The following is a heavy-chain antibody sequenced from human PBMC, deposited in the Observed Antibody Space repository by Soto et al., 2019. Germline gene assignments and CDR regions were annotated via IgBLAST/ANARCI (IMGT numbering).Heavy chain of an antibody. CDR2: ISAYNGNT. Sequence: ASVKVSCKASGGTFSSYAISWVRQAPGQGLEWMGWISAYNGNTDYAQKFQARVTMTKDTSTSTAYMELRSLRSDDTAMYYCARDRSSSDYWGQGTLVTVSS. D-gene: IGHD6-6*01. CDR3: ARDRSSSDY. V-gene: IGHV1-18*01. J-gene: IGHJ4*02. CDR1: GGTFSSYA.